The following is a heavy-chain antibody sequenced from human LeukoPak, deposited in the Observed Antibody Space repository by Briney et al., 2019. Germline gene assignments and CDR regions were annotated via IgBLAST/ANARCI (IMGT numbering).Heavy chain of an antibody. CDR2: ICPGDSDT. V-gene: IGHV5-51*01. J-gene: IGHJ3*02. CDR3: ARPDYYDSSGYYYVGAFDI. CDR1: GYIFTSYW. Sequence: LGESLKISCKGSGYIFTSYWIGWVRQMPGKGLEWVGIICPGDSDTRYSPSFQGQVTISADKSISTASLQWSSLKASDTAMYYCARPDYYDSSGYYYVGAFDIWGQGTMVTVSS. D-gene: IGHD3-22*01.